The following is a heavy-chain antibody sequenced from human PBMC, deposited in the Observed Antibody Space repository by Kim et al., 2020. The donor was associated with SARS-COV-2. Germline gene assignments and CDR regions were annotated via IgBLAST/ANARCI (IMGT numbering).Heavy chain of an antibody. CDR3: ARRVVAARYNWFDP. Sequence: ASVKVSCKASGYTFTSYDINWVRQATGQGLEWMGWMNPNSGNTGYAQKFQGRVTMTRNTSISTAYMELSSLRSEDTAVYYCARRVVAARYNWFDPWGQGTLVTVSS. J-gene: IGHJ5*02. D-gene: IGHD2-15*01. CDR2: MNPNSGNT. V-gene: IGHV1-8*01. CDR1: GYTFTSYD.